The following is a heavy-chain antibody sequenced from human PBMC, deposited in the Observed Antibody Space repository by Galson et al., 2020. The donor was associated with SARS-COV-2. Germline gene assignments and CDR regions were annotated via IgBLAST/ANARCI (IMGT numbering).Heavy chain of an antibody. CDR3: ARAGYGSERAPLDP. D-gene: IGHD3-10*01. CDR1: GFTFRSYT. J-gene: IGHJ5*02. CDR2: ISYDGTII. Sequence: GGSLRLSCAASGFTFRSYTINWVRQAPGKGLEWVAAISYDGTIIHYADSVKGRFTISRDNSKNTVYLQMNSLRAEETAVYYCARAGYGSERAPLDPWGHGTLVTVSS. V-gene: IGHV3-30*01.